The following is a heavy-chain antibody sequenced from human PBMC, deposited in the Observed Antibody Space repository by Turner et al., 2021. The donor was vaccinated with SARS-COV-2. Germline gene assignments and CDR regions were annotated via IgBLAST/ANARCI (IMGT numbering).Heavy chain of an antibody. CDR1: GGSISSSSYY. Sequence: QPQLQESGPGLVKPSETLSLTCTVSGGSISSSSYYWGWIRQPPGKGLEWIGSIYYSGSTYYDPSLKSRVTISVDTSKNQFSLKLSSVTAADTAVYYCATLVARQLVKAGWYFDLWGRGTLVTVSS. V-gene: IGHV4-39*01. D-gene: IGHD6-13*01. J-gene: IGHJ2*01. CDR3: ATLVARQLVKAGWYFDL. CDR2: IYYSGST.